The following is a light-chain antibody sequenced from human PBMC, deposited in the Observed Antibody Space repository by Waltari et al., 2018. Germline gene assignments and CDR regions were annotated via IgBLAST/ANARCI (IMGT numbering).Light chain of an antibody. V-gene: IGKV3-11*01. CDR1: RSVSNE. J-gene: IGKJ2*01. Sequence: EIVLTQSPARMSLSPRQRATLSCRASRSVSNELAWYQQKPGQAPRLLIYDASSRAAGIPARLSGSGSGTYFTLIISSLEPEDFAVYYCQQRFAWPRTFGQGTKLEI. CDR2: DAS. CDR3: QQRFAWPRT.